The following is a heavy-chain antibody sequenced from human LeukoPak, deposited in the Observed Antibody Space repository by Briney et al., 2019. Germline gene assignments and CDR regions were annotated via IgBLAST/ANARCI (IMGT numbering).Heavy chain of an antibody. V-gene: IGHV1-2*02. CDR3: ARGSRITYSHDAFDI. J-gene: IGHJ3*02. CDR2: INPNSGGT. D-gene: IGHD1-20*01. CDR1: GYTFTGYY. Sequence: ASVKVSCKASGYTFTGYYMHWVRQAPGQGLEWMGWINPNSGGTNYAQKFQGRVTMTRDTSISTADMELSRLRCDDTAVYYCARGSRITYSHDAFDIWGQGTMVTVSS.